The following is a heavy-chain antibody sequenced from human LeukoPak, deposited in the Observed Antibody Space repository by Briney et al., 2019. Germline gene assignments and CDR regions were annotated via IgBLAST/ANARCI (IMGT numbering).Heavy chain of an antibody. Sequence: LSETLSLTCTVSGGSISSYYWSWIRQPPGKGLEWIGYIYYSGTTNYNPSLKSRVTISVDTSKNQFSLKLSSVTAADTAVYYCARGVYIAAAKYGYWGQETLVTVS. D-gene: IGHD6-13*01. CDR3: ARGVYIAAAKYGY. CDR1: GGSISSYY. CDR2: IYYSGTT. J-gene: IGHJ4*02. V-gene: IGHV4-59*01.